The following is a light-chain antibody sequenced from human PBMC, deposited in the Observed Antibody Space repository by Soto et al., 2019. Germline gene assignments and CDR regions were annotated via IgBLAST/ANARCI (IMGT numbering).Light chain of an antibody. J-gene: IGLJ1*01. CDR2: DVS. CDR1: SSDFGGYNY. V-gene: IGLV2-14*01. CDR3: SSYTSSSTLYV. Sequence: QCVLTQPASVSGSPGQSITISCTGTSSDFGGYNYVSWYQQHPGKAPKLMIYDVSNRPSGVSNRFSGSKSGNTASLTISGLQAEDEADYYCSSYTSSSTLYVFGTGTQVTVL.